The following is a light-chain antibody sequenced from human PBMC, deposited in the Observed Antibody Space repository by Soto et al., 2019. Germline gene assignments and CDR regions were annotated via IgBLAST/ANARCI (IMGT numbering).Light chain of an antibody. CDR3: SSYAGAHIV. CDR2: DVS. J-gene: IGLJ1*01. Sequence: QSVLTQPPSASGSPGQSVTISCTGTSSDVGGYNYVSWYQQHPGKAPKLMIYDVSQRPSGVPNRFSGSKSGNTASLTVSGLQAEDEADYYCSSYAGAHIVFGTGTKVTVL. CDR1: SSDVGGYNY. V-gene: IGLV2-8*01.